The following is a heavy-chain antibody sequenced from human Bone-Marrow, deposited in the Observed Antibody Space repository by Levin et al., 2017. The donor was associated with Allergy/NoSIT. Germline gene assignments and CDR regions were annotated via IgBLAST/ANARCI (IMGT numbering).Heavy chain of an antibody. CDR1: GFSLSNARMG. V-gene: IGHV2-26*01. J-gene: IGHJ6*02. D-gene: IGHD3-10*01. CDR3: ARIRLIVGGQYYYYGMDV. CDR2: IFSNDEK. Sequence: GSGPTLVKPTETLTLTCTVSGFSLSNARMGVSWIRQPPGKALEWLAHIFSNDEKSYSTSLKSRLTISKDTSKSQVVLTMTNMDPVDTATYYCARIRLIVGGQYYYYGMDVWGQGTTVTVSS.